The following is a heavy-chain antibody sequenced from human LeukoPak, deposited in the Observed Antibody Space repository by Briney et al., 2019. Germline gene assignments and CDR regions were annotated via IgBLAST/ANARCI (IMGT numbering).Heavy chain of an antibody. CDR3: ARAQHKYYGGCYDH. CDR1: GFSFSSYW. J-gene: IGHJ4*02. Sequence: GESLRLSCVASGFSFSSYWMYWVRQAPGKGLVVVYRINGDGSTTHYADSVKGRFTISRDNAKNTLYLQMNSLRAEDTAVYYCARAQHKYYGGCYDHWGRGTLVTVSS. D-gene: IGHD4-23*01. CDR2: INGDGSTT. V-gene: IGHV3-74*01.